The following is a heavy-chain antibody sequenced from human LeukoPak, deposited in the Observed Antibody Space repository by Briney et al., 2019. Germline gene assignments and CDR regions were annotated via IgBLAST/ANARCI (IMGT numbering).Heavy chain of an antibody. CDR2: ISCDGSNK. D-gene: IGHD1-20*01. J-gene: IGHJ5*02. CDR1: GFTFSAYW. CDR3: ARGAYNWNPRIGP. V-gene: IGHV3-30-3*01. Sequence: GGSLRLSCEASGFTFSAYWMTWVRQAPGKGLEWVAVISCDGSNKYYADSVKGRFTISRDNSKNTLYLQMNSLRAEDTAVYYCARGAYNWNPRIGPWGQGTLVTVSS.